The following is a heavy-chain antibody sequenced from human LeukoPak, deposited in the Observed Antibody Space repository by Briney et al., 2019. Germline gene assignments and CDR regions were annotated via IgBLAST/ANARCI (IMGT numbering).Heavy chain of an antibody. CDR2: ISSSSYI. CDR1: GFTFSSYS. Sequence: GGSLRLSCAASGFTFSSYSMNWVRQAPGKGLEWVPSISSSSYIYYADSVKGRFTISRDNAKNSLYLQMNSLRAEDTAVYYCARHWDYGVDYWGQGTLVTVSS. CDR3: ARHWDYGVDY. J-gene: IGHJ4*02. V-gene: IGHV3-21*01. D-gene: IGHD4-17*01.